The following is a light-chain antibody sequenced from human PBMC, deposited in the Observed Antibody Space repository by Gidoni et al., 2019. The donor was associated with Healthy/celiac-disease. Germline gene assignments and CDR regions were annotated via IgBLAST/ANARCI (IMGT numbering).Light chain of an antibody. CDR3: QQYGSSPYT. Sequence: IVLTQSPGTLSLSPWERATLSCRSSQRVSSSYLAWYQQKPGQAPRLLIYGASSRATGIPDRFSGSGSGTDFTLTISRLEPEDFAVYYCQQYGSSPYTFGQGTKLEIK. CDR1: QRVSSSY. CDR2: GAS. V-gene: IGKV3-20*01. J-gene: IGKJ2*01.